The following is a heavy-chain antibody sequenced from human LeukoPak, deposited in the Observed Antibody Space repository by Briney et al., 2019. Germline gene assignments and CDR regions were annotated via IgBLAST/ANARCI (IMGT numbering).Heavy chain of an antibody. CDR1: GFTFSGSA. V-gene: IGHV3-73*01. CDR2: IRSKANSYAT. Sequence: GGSLKLSCAASGFTFSGSAMHWVRQASGKGLEWVGRIRSKANSYATAYAASVKGRITISRDDSKNTAYLQMNSLKTEDTAVYYCTRHNSSGYYSWGQGTLVTVSS. J-gene: IGHJ4*02. CDR3: TRHNSSGYYS. D-gene: IGHD3-22*01.